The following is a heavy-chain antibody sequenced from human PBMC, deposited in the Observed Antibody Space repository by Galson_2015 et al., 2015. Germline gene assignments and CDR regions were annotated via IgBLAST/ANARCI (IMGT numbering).Heavy chain of an antibody. V-gene: IGHV4-31*03. CDR3: ASSPLRYFDWFQD. D-gene: IGHD3-9*01. CDR2: IYGSA. CDR1: GASISNDDFY. J-gene: IGHJ4*02. Sequence: LSLTCTVSGASISNDDFYWTWIRQHPGNGLEWIGYIYGSAYYNPSLKSRVTMSLDTSKNQFSLNLSSVTAADTAVYYCASSPLRYFDWFQDWGQGTLVTVSS.